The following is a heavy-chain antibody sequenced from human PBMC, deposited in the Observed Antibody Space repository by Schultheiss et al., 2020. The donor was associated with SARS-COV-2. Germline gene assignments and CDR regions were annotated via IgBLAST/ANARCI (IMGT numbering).Heavy chain of an antibody. V-gene: IGHV3-64D*06. CDR2: ISSNGGST. Sequence: GGSLRLSCAASGFTFSSYAMSWVRQAPGKGLEWVSAISSNGGSTYYADSVKGRFTISRDNSKNTLYLQMSSLRAEDTAVYYCVKDQAHLGYCSGGSCYSYYYYGMDVWGQGTTVTVSS. CDR1: GFTFSSYA. J-gene: IGHJ6*02. D-gene: IGHD2-15*01. CDR3: VKDQAHLGYCSGGSCYSYYYYGMDV.